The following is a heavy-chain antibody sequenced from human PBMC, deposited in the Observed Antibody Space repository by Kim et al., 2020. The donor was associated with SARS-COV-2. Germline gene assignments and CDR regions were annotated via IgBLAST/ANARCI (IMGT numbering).Heavy chain of an antibody. D-gene: IGHD6-19*01. Sequence: GGSLRLSCAASGFTFSRYAMSWVRQAPGKGPEWIAAVNNGGNAYYANSAKGRFTVSRDNNRNTLDLQMNSLTAEDTALYFCAKDHPSSGWPTFDSWVQGT. CDR3: AKDHPSSGWPTFDS. V-gene: IGHV3-23*01. CDR1: GFTFSRYA. J-gene: IGHJ4*02. CDR2: VNNGGNA.